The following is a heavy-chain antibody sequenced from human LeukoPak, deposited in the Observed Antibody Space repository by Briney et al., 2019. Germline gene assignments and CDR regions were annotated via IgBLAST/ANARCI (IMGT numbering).Heavy chain of an antibody. V-gene: IGHV3-7*01. CDR2: IKQDRREQ. J-gene: IGHJ3*02. CDR3: ARDAFSRISVFGVVSDAFDI. CDR1: GFTFSSYW. D-gene: IGHD3-3*01. Sequence: GGSLRLSCAASGFTFSSYWMSWVRQAPGKGRGWVANIKQDRREQSYVDSVKGRFTISRDNAKNSLYLQMNSLRAEDTAVYYCARDAFSRISVFGVVSDAFDIWGQGTMVTVSS.